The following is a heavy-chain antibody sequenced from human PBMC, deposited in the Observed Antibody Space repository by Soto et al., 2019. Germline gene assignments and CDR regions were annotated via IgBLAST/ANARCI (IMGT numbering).Heavy chain of an antibody. J-gene: IGHJ4*02. Sequence: VQLVQSGAEVKKPGASVKVSCKASGYTFTSYAMHWVRQAPGQRLEWMGWINAGNGNTKYSQKFQGRVTITRDTSASTAYMELSSLRSEDTAVYYCARDLDTAMDAFDYWGQGTLVTVSS. CDR2: INAGNGNT. D-gene: IGHD5-18*01. CDR1: GYTFTSYA. V-gene: IGHV1-3*01. CDR3: ARDLDTAMDAFDY.